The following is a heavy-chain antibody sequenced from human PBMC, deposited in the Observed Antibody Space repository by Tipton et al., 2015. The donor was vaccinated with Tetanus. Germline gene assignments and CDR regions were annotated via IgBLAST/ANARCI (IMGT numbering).Heavy chain of an antibody. V-gene: IGHV4-30-2*01. Sequence: LRLSCTVSGDPITSSKYSWNWIRQPPGKGLEWIGYVYHTGSTYYKPSLKSRVTMSVDRSMNQFSLNLNSVTAADTAVYYCARGHLRGIVVAVFDYWGQGTLVSVSS. CDR2: VYHTGST. CDR3: ARGHLRGIVVAVFDY. CDR1: GDPITSSKYS. J-gene: IGHJ4*02. D-gene: IGHD2-15*01.